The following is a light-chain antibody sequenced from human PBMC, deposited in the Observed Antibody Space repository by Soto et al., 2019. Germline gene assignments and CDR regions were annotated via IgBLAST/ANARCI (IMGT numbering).Light chain of an antibody. CDR2: EAN. Sequence: QSALTQPASVSGSPGQSITISCTGTSSDVGSYNFVSWYQQRPGKAPKLMIFEANKRPSGVSNRFSGSKSGNTASLTISGLQAEAEAYYYCCSYAGGTSWVFGGGTKLTVL. CDR3: CSYAGGTSWV. V-gene: IGLV2-23*01. J-gene: IGLJ3*02. CDR1: SSDVGSYNF.